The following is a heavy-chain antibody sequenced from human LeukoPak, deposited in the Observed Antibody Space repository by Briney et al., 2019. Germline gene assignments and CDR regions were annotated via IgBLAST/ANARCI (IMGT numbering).Heavy chain of an antibody. CDR1: GFTFSSYS. V-gene: IGHV3-48*02. D-gene: IGHD3-9*01. Sequence: GGSLRLSCAASGFTFSSYSMNWVRQAPGKGLEWVSYISSSSSTIYYADSVKGRFTISRDNAKNSLYLQMNSLRDEDTAVYYCARSSTYYDILTGSYYFDYWGQGTLVTVSS. CDR3: ARSSTYYDILTGSYYFDY. CDR2: ISSSSSTI. J-gene: IGHJ4*02.